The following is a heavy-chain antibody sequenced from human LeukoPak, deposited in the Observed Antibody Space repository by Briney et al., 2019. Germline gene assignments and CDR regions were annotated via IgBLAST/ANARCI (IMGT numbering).Heavy chain of an antibody. V-gene: IGHV4-39*01. Sequence: SETLSLTCTVSGGSISSSSHYWGWIRQPPGKGLEWIGSKYYSGSTYYNPSLKSRVTISVDTSKNQFSLKLTSVTAADTALYYCARQRGSSSSYNGVDYFDYWGQGTLVTVSS. J-gene: IGHJ4*02. CDR3: ARQRGSSSSYNGVDYFDY. D-gene: IGHD6-6*01. CDR1: GGSISSSSHY. CDR2: KYYSGST.